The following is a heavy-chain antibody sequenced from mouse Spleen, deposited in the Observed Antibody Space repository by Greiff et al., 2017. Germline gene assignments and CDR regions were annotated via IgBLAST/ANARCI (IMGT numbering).Heavy chain of an antibody. CDR3: ASPFIYYDYVRDAMDY. J-gene: IGHJ4*01. Sequence: VQRVESGPGLVQPSQSLSITCTVSGFSLTSYGVHWVRQSPGKGLEWLGVIWSGGSTDYNAAFISRLSISKDNSKSQVFFKMNSLQADDTAIYYCASPFIYYDYVRDAMDYWGRGTSVTVSP. CDR1: GFSLTSYG. D-gene: IGHD2-4*01. V-gene: IGHV2-2*01. CDR2: IWSGGST.